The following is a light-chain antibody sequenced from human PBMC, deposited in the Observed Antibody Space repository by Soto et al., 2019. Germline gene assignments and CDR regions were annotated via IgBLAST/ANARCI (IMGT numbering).Light chain of an antibody. CDR1: QSVSTN. Sequence: PGERATLSCRASQSVSTNLAWYQQKPGQAPRLLIYGASTRAAGVSARFSGSGSETEFTLTISSLQSEDFASYYCQQLRSYPSTFGGGTKV. V-gene: IGKV3-15*01. CDR3: QQLRSYPST. CDR2: GAS. J-gene: IGKJ4*01.